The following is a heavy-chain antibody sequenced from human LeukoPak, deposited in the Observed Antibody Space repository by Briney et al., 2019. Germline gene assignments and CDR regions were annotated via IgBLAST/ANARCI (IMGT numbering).Heavy chain of an antibody. CDR1: GFTFSSYG. V-gene: IGHV3-30*02. Sequence: GGSLRLSCAASGFTFSSYGMHWVRQAPGKGLEWGAFIRYDGSNKYYADSVKGRFTISRDNSKNTLYLQMNSLRAEDTAVYYCAKDLEAAYCGGDRYPPPDLDYWGQGTLVTVSS. CDR3: AKDLEAAYCGGDRYPPPDLDY. CDR2: IRYDGSNK. D-gene: IGHD2-21*01. J-gene: IGHJ4*02.